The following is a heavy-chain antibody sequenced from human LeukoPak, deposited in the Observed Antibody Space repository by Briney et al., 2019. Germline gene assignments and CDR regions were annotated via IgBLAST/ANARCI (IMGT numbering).Heavy chain of an antibody. CDR2: INHNSGGT. J-gene: IGHJ4*02. D-gene: IGHD3-16*01. V-gene: IGHV1-2*02. Sequence: ASVKVSCKASGYTFTGYYMHCVRQAPGQGLEWMGWINHNSGGTNYEKKFQGRVTMTRDMYISTAYMELSRLRSDDTALYYCARGAGGNIDFDYWGQGTMVTVSS. CDR1: GYTFTGYY. CDR3: ARGAGGNIDFDY.